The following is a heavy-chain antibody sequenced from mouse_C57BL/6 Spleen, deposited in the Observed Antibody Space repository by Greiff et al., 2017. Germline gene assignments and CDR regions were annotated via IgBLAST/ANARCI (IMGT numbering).Heavy chain of an antibody. J-gene: IGHJ2*01. CDR2: INPSNGGT. Sequence: QVQLQQPGTELVKPGASVKLSCKASGYTFTSYWMPWVKQRPGQGLEWIGNINPSNGGTNYNEKFKSKATLTVDKSSSTAYMQLSSLTSEDSAVDYCARGRGTWCYFDYWGQGTTLTVSS. D-gene: IGHD1-1*02. CDR3: ARGRGTWCYFDY. V-gene: IGHV1-53*01. CDR1: GYTFTSYW.